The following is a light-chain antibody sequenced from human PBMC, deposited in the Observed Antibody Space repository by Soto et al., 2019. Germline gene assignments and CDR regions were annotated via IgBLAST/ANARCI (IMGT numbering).Light chain of an antibody. Sequence: QSALTQPASVSGSPGQSITISCTGTSNDVGGYNLVSWYQQHPGKVPKLIIYEGNKRPSGVSHRFSGSKSGNTASLTISALQPEDEADYSCSSFAGGATFVFGGGTQLTVL. CDR3: SSFAGGATFV. CDR2: EGN. J-gene: IGLJ7*01. CDR1: SNDVGGYNL. V-gene: IGLV2-23*03.